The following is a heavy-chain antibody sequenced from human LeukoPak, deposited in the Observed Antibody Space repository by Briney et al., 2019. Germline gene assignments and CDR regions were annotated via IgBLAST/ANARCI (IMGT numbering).Heavy chain of an antibody. V-gene: IGHV3-7*01. CDR1: GFIFSNYW. J-gene: IGHJ4*02. D-gene: IGHD3-22*01. Sequence: GGSLRLSCVTPGFIFSNYWMSWVRQAPGGGLEWAAKGKEDGSEKKHVDTVKGRFTIFRDNAENAVHLEMNSLRAEDTAVYYCTRMLVWESSGYRPSDYWGQGTLVTVSS. CDR2: GKEDGSEK. CDR3: TRMLVWESSGYRPSDY.